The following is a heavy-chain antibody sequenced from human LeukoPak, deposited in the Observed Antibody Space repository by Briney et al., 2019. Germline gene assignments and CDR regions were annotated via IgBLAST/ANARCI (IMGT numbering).Heavy chain of an antibody. CDR3: ARAPSHRGFDY. CDR1: GFTFSTYV. J-gene: IGHJ4*02. V-gene: IGHV3-23*01. CDR2: ISSPADTI. Sequence: GGSLRLSCAASGFTFSTYVMAWVRQTPGKGLEWVSVISSPADTIYYADFVRGRFTISRDNSKYPLYLHLNSLRVDDTAVYYCARAPSHRGFDYWGQGTLVTVSS.